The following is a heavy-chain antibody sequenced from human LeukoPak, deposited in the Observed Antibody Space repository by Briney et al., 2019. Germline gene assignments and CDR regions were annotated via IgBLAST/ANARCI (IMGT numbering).Heavy chain of an antibody. J-gene: IGHJ6*02. V-gene: IGHV1-8*01. CDR2: MNPNSGNT. Sequence: ASVKVSCKASGYTFTSYDIYWVRQATGQGLEWTGWMNPNSGNTGYAQKFQGRVTMTRNTSISTAYMELSSLRSEDTAVYYCARYYYDSSGYYGMDVWGQGTTVTVSS. CDR3: ARYYYDSSGYYGMDV. D-gene: IGHD3-22*01. CDR1: GYTFTSYD.